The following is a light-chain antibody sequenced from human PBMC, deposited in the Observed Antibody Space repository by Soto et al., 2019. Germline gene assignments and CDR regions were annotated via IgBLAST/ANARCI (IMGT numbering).Light chain of an antibody. J-gene: IGKJ2*01. V-gene: IGKV3-15*01. CDR3: QQYNNWPPF. CDR2: GAS. CDR1: QSVSSN. Sequence: IVMTQSPATLSVSPGERATLSCRASQSVSSNLAWYQQKPGQAPRLLIYGASTRATGIPDRFSGSGSGTEFTLTISSLQSGDFAVYHCQQYNNWPPFFGQGTKLEIK.